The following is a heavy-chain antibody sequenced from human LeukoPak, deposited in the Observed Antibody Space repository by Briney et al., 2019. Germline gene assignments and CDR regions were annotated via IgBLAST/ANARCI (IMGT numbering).Heavy chain of an antibody. D-gene: IGHD4-17*01. J-gene: IGHJ3*02. CDR1: GCSISSGSYY. V-gene: IGHV4-61*02. Sequence: SETLSLTCTVSGCSISSGSYYWSWIRQPAGKGLEWIGRIYTSGSTNYNPSLKSRVTISVDTSKNQFSLKLSSVTAADTAVYYCARESGPTVNAFDIWGQGTMVTVSS. CDR2: IYTSGST. CDR3: ARESGPTVNAFDI.